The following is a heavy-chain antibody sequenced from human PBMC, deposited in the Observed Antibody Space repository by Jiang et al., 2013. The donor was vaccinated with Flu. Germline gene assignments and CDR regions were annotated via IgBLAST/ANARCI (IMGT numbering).Heavy chain of an antibody. CDR1: GYTFTSYY. CDR3: ARGLLSY. D-gene: IGHD2-15*01. CDR2: INPSGGST. J-gene: IGHJ4*02. Sequence: QLVESGREVRSWGVSEGSCKASGYTFTSYYMHWVRQAPGQGLEWMGIINPSGGSTSYAQKFQGRVTMTRDTSTSTVYMELSSLRSEDTAVYYCARGLLSYWGQGTLVTVSS. V-gene: IGHV1-46*03.